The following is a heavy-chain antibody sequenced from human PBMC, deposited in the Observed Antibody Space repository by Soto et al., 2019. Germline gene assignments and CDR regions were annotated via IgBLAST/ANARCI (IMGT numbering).Heavy chain of an antibody. D-gene: IGHD6-19*01. CDR1: GFTFSSYA. CDR3: ARDFLIASGWSLTFDY. CDR2: ISYDGSNK. Sequence: GGSLRLSCAASGFTFSSYAMHWVRQAPGKGLEWVAVISYDGSNKYYADSVKGRFTISRDNSKNTLYLQMNSLRAEDTAVYYCARDFLIASGWSLTFDYWGQGTLVTVSS. V-gene: IGHV3-30-3*01. J-gene: IGHJ4*02.